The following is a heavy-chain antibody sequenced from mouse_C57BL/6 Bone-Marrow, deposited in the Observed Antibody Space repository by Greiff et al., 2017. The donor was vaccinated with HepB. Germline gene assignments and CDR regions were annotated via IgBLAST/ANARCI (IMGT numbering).Heavy chain of an antibody. Sequence: VQLQQSGAELVRPGASVKLSCTASGFNIKDDYMHWVKQRPEQGLEWIGWIDPENGDTEYASKFQGKATITADTSSNTAYLQLSSLTSEETAVYYCTFYGNYPSSDYWGPGTTLTVSS. D-gene: IGHD2-1*01. V-gene: IGHV14-4*01. CDR1: GFNIKDDY. CDR3: TFYGNYPSSDY. CDR2: IDPENGDT. J-gene: IGHJ2*01.